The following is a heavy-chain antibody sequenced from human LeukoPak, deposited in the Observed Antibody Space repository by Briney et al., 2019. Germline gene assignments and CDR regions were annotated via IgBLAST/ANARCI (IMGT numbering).Heavy chain of an antibody. CDR1: GFIFSDYY. V-gene: IGHV3-11*04. CDR3: AREYRRGTNAFDI. D-gene: IGHD1-1*01. Sequence: GGSLRLSCAASGFIFSDYYMSWIRQAPGKGLEWVSYISSSGSTIYYADSVKGRFTISRDNAKNSLYLQMNSLRAGDTAVYYCAREYRRGTNAFDIWGQGTMVTVSS. J-gene: IGHJ3*02. CDR2: ISSSGSTI.